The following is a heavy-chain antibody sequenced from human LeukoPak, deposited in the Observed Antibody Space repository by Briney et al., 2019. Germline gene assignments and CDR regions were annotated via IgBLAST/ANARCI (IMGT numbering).Heavy chain of an antibody. Sequence: PGGSLRLSCTGSGFTFGDHAMSWVRQAPGKGLEWVGFIRSKAYRGTTEYAASVKGRFTISRDDSASIAYLQMNSLRTEDTAVYYCARGPIQLWIHNAMDVWGQGTTVTVS. D-gene: IGHD5-18*01. CDR3: ARGPIQLWIHNAMDV. J-gene: IGHJ6*02. V-gene: IGHV3-49*04. CDR2: IRSKAYRGTT. CDR1: GFTFGDHA.